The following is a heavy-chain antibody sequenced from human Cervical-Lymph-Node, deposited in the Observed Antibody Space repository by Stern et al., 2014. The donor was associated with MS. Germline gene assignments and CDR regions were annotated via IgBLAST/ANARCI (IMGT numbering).Heavy chain of an antibody. D-gene: IGHD3-22*01. V-gene: IGHV3-11*01. CDR3: ARDRAYYDTSGPLGD. J-gene: IGHJ4*02. CDR1: GFTFSDYY. CDR2: ISSSGSTM. Sequence: VQLEESGGGLVKPGGSLRLSCAASGFTFSDYYMSWIRQAPGKGLEWVSYISSSGSTMYYADSVKGRFTISRDNGKNSLYLQMNSLRAEDTAVYYCARDRAYYDTSGPLGDWGQGTLVTVSS.